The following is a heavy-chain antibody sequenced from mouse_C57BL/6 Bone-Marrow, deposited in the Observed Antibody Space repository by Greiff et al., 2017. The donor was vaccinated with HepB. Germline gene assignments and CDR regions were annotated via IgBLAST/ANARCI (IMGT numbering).Heavy chain of an antibody. Sequence: QVHVKQPGAELVRPGSSVKLSCKASGYTFTSYWMDWVKQRPGQGLEWIGNIYPSDSETHYNQKFKDKATLTVDKSSSTAYMQLSSLTSEDSAVYYWSRAPNGNFLYYFYYWGQGTTPTVSS. V-gene: IGHV1-61*01. D-gene: IGHD2-1*01. CDR3: SRAPNGNFLYYFYY. CDR1: GYTFTSYW. CDR2: IYPSDSET. J-gene: IGHJ2*01.